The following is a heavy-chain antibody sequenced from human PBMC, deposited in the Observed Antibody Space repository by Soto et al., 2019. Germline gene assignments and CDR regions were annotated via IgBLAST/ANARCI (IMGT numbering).Heavy chain of an antibody. Sequence: EVQLLESGGGLVQPGGPLRLSCAASGFTFSSYAMSWVRQAPGKGLEWVSAISGGGGNTYYADSVKGRFSISRDNSKNTLYLQMNSLRAEDTAVYYCATFRFCTSTSCFAEEGGYWGQGTLVTVSS. CDR2: ISGGGGNT. V-gene: IGHV3-23*01. J-gene: IGHJ4*02. CDR1: GFTFSSYA. D-gene: IGHD2-2*01. CDR3: ATFRFCTSTSCFAEEGGY.